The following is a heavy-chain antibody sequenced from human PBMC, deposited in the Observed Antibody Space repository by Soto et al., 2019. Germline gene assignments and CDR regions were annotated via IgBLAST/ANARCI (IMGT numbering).Heavy chain of an antibody. D-gene: IGHD6-19*01. Sequence: GGSLRLSCAASGFTFSSYAMSWVRQAPGKGLEWVSAISGSGGSTYYADSVKGRFTISRDNSKNTLYLQMNSLRAEDTSVYYCAKAGRIAVAYYFDYWGQGTLVTVSS. CDR3: AKAGRIAVAYYFDY. J-gene: IGHJ4*02. CDR2: ISGSGGST. CDR1: GFTFSSYA. V-gene: IGHV3-23*01.